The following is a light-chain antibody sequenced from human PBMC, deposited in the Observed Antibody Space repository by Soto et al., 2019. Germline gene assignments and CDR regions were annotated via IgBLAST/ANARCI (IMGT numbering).Light chain of an antibody. CDR2: ATS. CDR1: ESVISDY. CDR3: QQYGRSPL. J-gene: IGKJ5*01. Sequence: EFVLTQSPGTLSLSPGETATLSCRASESVISDYSAWYQQKPGQAPRLLIYATSNRATGIPDRFSGSGSGTDFTLTISILEPEDFAVYYCQQYGRSPLFGQGTRLEIK. V-gene: IGKV3-20*01.